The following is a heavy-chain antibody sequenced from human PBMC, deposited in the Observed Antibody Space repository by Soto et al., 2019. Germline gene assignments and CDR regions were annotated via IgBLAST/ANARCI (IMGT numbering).Heavy chain of an antibody. Sequence: QIQLVQSGGGVKTPGASVKVSYTTSRYTFTSHGIAWVRQAPGQGLEWMGWISTFNGKTDYAQKFQGRVTMTADTITSTVDMELRSLRSDDTAVYFCARLLTEGATFREDAFDLWGQGTKVTVSS. V-gene: IGHV1-18*01. CDR3: ARLLTEGATFREDAFDL. CDR2: ISTFNGKT. J-gene: IGHJ3*01. CDR1: RYTFTSHG. D-gene: IGHD3-9*01.